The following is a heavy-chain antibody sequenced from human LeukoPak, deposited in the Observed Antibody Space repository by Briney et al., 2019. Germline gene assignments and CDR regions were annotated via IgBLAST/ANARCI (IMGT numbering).Heavy chain of an antibody. CDR3: ARDPVLRFLEWLLSGGPDY. V-gene: IGHV3-30*04. D-gene: IGHD3-3*01. CDR2: ISYDGSNK. Sequence: GGSLRLSCAASGFTFSSYAMHWVRQAPGKGLEWVAVISYDGSNKYYADSVKGRFTISRDNSKNTLYLQMNSLRAEDTAVYYCARDPVLRFLEWLLSGGPDYWGQGTLVTVSS. CDR1: GFTFSSYA. J-gene: IGHJ4*02.